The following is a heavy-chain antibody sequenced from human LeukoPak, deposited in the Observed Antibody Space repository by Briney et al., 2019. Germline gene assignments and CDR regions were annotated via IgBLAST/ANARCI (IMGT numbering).Heavy chain of an antibody. D-gene: IGHD5-24*01. V-gene: IGHV3-30*18. Sequence: GGSLRLSCAASGFTFSNYGMHWVRQAPGKGLEWVALISYDGSYKDYVDSVKGRFTISRDNSRNTLYLQMNILRAEDTAVYYCAKDQDKYGYYSEDPFDYWGQGTLVTVSS. CDR2: ISYDGSYK. CDR1: GFTFSNYG. CDR3: AKDQDKYGYYSEDPFDY. J-gene: IGHJ4*02.